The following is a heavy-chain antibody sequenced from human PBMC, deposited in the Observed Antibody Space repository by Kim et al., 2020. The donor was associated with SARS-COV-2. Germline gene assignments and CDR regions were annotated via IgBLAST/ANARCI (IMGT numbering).Heavy chain of an antibody. CDR3: ARGPRPDIVATLGGRFDY. D-gene: IGHD5-12*01. CDR1: GFTFSSYA. J-gene: IGHJ4*02. CDR2: ISYDGSNK. V-gene: IGHV3-30-3*01. Sequence: GGSLRLSCAASGFTFSSYAMHWVRQAPGKGLEWVAVISYDGSNKYYADSVKGRFTISRDNSKNTLYLQMNSLRAEDTAVYYCARGPRPDIVATLGGRFDYWGQGTLVTVSS.